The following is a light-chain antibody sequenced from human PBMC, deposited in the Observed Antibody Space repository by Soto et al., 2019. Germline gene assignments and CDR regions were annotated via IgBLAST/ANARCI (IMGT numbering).Light chain of an antibody. V-gene: IGKV2-28*01. CDR3: MQGLQDLT. Sequence: DIVMTQSPLSLPVTPGEPASISCRSSQILLHSNGYNYLDWYLQKPGQSPQLLIYLGSNRAPGVPDRFSGSGSGTDFTLKISRVEAEDVGVYYCMQGLQDLTFGQGTRLEIK. J-gene: IGKJ5*01. CDR1: QILLHSNGYNY. CDR2: LGS.